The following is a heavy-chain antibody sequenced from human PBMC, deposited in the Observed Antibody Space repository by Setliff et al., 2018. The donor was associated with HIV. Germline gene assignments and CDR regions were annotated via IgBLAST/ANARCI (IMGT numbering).Heavy chain of an antibody. D-gene: IGHD3-22*01. CDR2: IRSRAYGGTT. CDR3: TTCPSYYYDSSGYYGGSFDY. V-gene: IGHV3-49*04. Sequence: GGSLRLSCAASGFTFSSYVMHWVRQAPGKGLEWVGFIRSRAYGGTTEYAASVKGRFTISRDDSKSIAYLQMNSLKTEDTAVYYCTTCPSYYYDSSGYYGGSFDYWGQGTLVTVSS. CDR1: GFTFSSYV. J-gene: IGHJ4*02.